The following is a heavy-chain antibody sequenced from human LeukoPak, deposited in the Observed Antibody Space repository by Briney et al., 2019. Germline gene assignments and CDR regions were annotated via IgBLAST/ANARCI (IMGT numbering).Heavy chain of an antibody. V-gene: IGHV1-18*01. CDR2: SSTYNDNT. Sequence: ASMKVSCKASGYTFTTYDISWVRQAPGLGLEWMGWSSTYNDNTNYAQKFQGRVTMTTDTSTSTAYMELRSLTSDDTAVYYCARVEGGGRRGYWFDPWGQGTLVTVSS. J-gene: IGHJ5*02. CDR3: ARVEGGGRRGYWFDP. D-gene: IGHD3-16*01. CDR1: GYTFTTYD.